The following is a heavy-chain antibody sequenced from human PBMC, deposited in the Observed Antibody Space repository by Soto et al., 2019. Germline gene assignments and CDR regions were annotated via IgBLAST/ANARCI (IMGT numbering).Heavy chain of an antibody. CDR1: GESFSGYY. V-gene: IGHV4-34*01. Sequence: PSETLSLTCVVSGESFSGYYWSWIRQPPGKGLEWIGEINHSGSTNYNPSLKSRVTISVDTSKNQFSLKLSSVTAADTAVYYCARGLVVVTPGYYFDYWGQGTLVTVSS. J-gene: IGHJ4*02. CDR2: INHSGST. CDR3: ARGLVVVTPGYYFDY. D-gene: IGHD2-21*02.